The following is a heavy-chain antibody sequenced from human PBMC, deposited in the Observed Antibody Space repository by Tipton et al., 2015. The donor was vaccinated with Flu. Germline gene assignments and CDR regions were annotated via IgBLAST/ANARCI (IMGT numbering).Heavy chain of an antibody. CDR1: GDSVSSNSVA. V-gene: IGHV6-1*01. CDR2: TYYTSKWNN. Sequence: GLVKPSQTLSLTCAISGDSVSSNSVAWNWIRQSPSRGLEWLGRTYYTSKWNNDYAVSVKSRITINLDTSKNQLSLQLNSMTPEDAAVYYCARGRVSAFDIWGQGTMVTVSS. D-gene: IGHD5/OR15-5a*01. J-gene: IGHJ3*02. CDR3: ARGRVSAFDI.